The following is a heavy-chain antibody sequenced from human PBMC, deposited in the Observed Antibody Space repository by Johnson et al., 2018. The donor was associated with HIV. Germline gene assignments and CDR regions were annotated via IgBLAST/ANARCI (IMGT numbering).Heavy chain of an antibody. D-gene: IGHD3-16*01. Sequence: VQLVESGGGLVQPGGSLRLSCAASGFTFSSYAMHWVRQAPGKGLEYVSAISSNGGSTYYANSVKGRFTISRDNSKNTRYLQMGSLRAEDMAVYYCARGGGRLDAFDIWGQGTMVTVSS. CDR1: GFTFSSYA. CDR3: ARGGGRLDAFDI. V-gene: IGHV3-64*01. CDR2: ISSNGGST. J-gene: IGHJ3*02.